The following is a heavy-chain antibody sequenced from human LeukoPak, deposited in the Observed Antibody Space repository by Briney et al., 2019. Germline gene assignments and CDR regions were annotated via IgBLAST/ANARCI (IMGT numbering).Heavy chain of an antibody. D-gene: IGHD1-7*01. J-gene: IGHJ4*02. V-gene: IGHV3-23*01. CDR1: GFTFSSHG. CDR2: ISGSGGST. Sequence: GGSLRLSCAASGFTFSSHGMSWVRQAPGRGLEWVSAISGSGGSTYYADSVRGRFTMSRDNSKNTLYLQMNSLRAEDTAVYYCAKVLVGTTCFEYWGQGTLVTVSS. CDR3: AKVLVGTTCFEY.